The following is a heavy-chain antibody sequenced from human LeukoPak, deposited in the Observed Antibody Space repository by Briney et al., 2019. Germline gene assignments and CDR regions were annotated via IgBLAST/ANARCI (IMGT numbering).Heavy chain of an antibody. J-gene: IGHJ5*02. CDR2: IKPMRST. CDR1: GGSFSGYY. Sequence: PETLSLTCAVYGGSFSGYYWSWIRQPPGKGLEWIGEIKPMRSTSYNPSLKSRVTISIDTTKNQLSLKLSSVTAADTAVYYCARGGRYCSSTSCPKYNWFDPWGQGTLVT. V-gene: IGHV4-34*01. D-gene: IGHD2-2*01. CDR3: ARGGRYCSSTSCPKYNWFDP.